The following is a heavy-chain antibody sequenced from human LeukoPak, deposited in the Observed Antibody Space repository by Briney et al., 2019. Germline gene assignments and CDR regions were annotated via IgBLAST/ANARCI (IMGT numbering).Heavy chain of an antibody. V-gene: IGHV3-43*01. Sequence: PGGSLRLSCAASGFTFDDYTMHWVRPAPGQGLEWVSLISWDGGSTYYADSVKGRFTISRDNNKNSLYLQMSSLRTEDTALYYCAKARYCSSTSCPDNWFDPWGQGTLVTVSS. D-gene: IGHD2-2*01. CDR1: GFTFDDYT. J-gene: IGHJ5*02. CDR2: ISWDGGST. CDR3: AKARYCSSTSCPDNWFDP.